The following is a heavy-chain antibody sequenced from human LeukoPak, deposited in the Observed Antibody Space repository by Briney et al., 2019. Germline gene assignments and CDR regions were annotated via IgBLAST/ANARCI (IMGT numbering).Heavy chain of an antibody. CDR1: GYTFTTFG. Sequence: ASVKVSCKASGYTFTTFGITWVRQAPGQGLEWMGWISTYNGNTNYAQNLQGRVTMTTDTSTNTAYMELRSLTSDDTAVYYCARAGSDCSDGNCYWGQGTLVTVSS. D-gene: IGHD2-15*01. CDR2: ISTYNGNT. J-gene: IGHJ4*02. CDR3: ARAGSDCSDGNCY. V-gene: IGHV1-18*01.